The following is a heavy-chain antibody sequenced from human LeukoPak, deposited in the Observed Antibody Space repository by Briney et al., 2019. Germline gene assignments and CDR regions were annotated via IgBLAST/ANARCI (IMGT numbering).Heavy chain of an antibody. CDR2: IYYTGST. CDR3: ARRGVVATPDANF. V-gene: IGHV4-39*01. Sequence: ASETLSLTCTVAAGSIRSSRYYWGWIRQPPGKGLEWIGSIYYTGSTYYNPSLRSRVSISVDTSKNQFTLKLSSVTAADTAVYYCARRGVVATPDANFWGQGTLVTVSS. CDR1: AGSIRSSRYY. J-gene: IGHJ4*02. D-gene: IGHD5-12*01.